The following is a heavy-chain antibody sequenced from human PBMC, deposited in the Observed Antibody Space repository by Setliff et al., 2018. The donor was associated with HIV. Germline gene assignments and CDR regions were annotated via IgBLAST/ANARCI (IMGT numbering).Heavy chain of an antibody. CDR3: AIDVIGRWLRPMPDY. CDR1: GYTLTEYS. V-gene: IGHV1-24*01. J-gene: IGHJ4*02. CDR2: FHPENGER. Sequence: ASVKVSCKVSGYTLTEYSLHWLRQSPGKGLEWMGGFHPENGERIYAQKFQGRVTMTEDTSTDTAYMELSSLRSEDTAVYYCAIDVIGRWLRPMPDYWGPGTLVTVSS. D-gene: IGHD5-12*01.